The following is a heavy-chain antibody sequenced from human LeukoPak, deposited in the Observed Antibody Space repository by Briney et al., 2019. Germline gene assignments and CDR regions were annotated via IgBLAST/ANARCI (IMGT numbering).Heavy chain of an antibody. Sequence: SETLSLTCAVYGGSFSGYYWSWIRQPPGKGLEWIGEINHSGSTNYNPSLKSRVTISVDTSKNQFSLKLSSVTAADTAVYYCARGLIAADHTQGNWFDPWGQGTLVTVSS. CDR3: ARGLIAADHTQGNWFDP. J-gene: IGHJ5*02. D-gene: IGHD6-25*01. CDR2: INHSGST. CDR1: GGSFSGYY. V-gene: IGHV4-34*01.